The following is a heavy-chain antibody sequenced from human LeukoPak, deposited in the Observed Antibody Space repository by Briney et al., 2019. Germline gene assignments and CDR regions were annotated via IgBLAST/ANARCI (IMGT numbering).Heavy chain of an antibody. CDR3: AKGELLSSHFDY. V-gene: IGHV3-23*01. CDR1: GFTFSSYA. Sequence: GGSLRLSCAASGFTFSSYAMSWVRQAPGEGLELVSAISGIGGSTYYADSVKGRFTISRDNSKNTLYLQMNSLRAEDTAVYYCAKGELLSSHFDYWGQGTLVTVSS. D-gene: IGHD3-10*01. CDR2: ISGIGGST. J-gene: IGHJ4*02.